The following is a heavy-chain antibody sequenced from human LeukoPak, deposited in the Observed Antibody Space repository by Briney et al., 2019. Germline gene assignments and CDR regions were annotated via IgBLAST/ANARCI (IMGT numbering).Heavy chain of an antibody. CDR2: ISSSSNTI. J-gene: IGHJ4*02. D-gene: IGHD3-3*01. CDR3: ARGKLYDFASDY. V-gene: IGHV3-48*01. CDR1: GFTFSSYG. Sequence: PGRSLRLSCAASGFTFSSYGMHWVRQAPGKGLEWVSYISSSSNTIYYADPVKGRFTISRDNAKNSLYLQMNSLRAEDTALYYCARGKLYDFASDYWGQGTLVTVSS.